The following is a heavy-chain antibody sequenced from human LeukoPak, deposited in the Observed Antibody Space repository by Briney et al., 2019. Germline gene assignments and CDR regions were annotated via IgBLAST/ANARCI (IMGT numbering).Heavy chain of an antibody. Sequence: PGGSLRLSCAASGFTFSDYYMSWIRQAPGKGLEWVSYISSSGSTIYYADSVKGRFTISRDNAKNSLYLQMNSLRAEDTAMYFCARRATTERGHSYGLDYWGQGILVTVSS. J-gene: IGHJ4*02. D-gene: IGHD5-18*01. CDR2: ISSSGSTI. CDR1: GFTFSDYY. V-gene: IGHV3-11*04. CDR3: ARRATTERGHSYGLDY.